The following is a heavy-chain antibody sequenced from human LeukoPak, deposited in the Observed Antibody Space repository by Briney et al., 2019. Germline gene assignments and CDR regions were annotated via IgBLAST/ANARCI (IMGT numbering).Heavy chain of an antibody. CDR1: GFPFSSYW. Sequence: GGSLRLSCVASGFPFSSYWMTWVRQAPGKGLEWVANIKQDGNKKSYMDSVKGRFTISRDNAKNSLYLQMNSLRAEDTAIYYCTRVGYIDEGIDYWGQGTLVTVSS. CDR3: TRVGYIDEGIDY. D-gene: IGHD5-24*01. V-gene: IGHV3-7*04. J-gene: IGHJ4*02. CDR2: IKQDGNKK.